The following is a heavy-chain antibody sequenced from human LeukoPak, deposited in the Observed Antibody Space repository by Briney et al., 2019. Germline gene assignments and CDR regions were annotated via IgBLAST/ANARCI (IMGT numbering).Heavy chain of an antibody. CDR3: ATGGRYYYDQ. D-gene: IGHD3-22*01. CDR2: AYDDASNQ. Sequence: GGSLRPSCAASGFNFRSQGMHWVRQAPGKGLEWVAVAYDDASNQYYADSVKGRFTVSKDNSKNTLYIQMNSLRAEDTAVYYCATGGRYYYDQWGRGTLVTVSS. CDR1: GFNFRSQG. J-gene: IGHJ4*02. V-gene: IGHV3-33*01.